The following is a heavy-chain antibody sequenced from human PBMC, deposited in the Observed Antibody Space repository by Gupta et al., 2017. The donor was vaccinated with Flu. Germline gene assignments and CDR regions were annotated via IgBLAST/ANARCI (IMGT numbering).Heavy chain of an antibody. D-gene: IGHD4-17*01. CDR3: AGGGNYGTFDY. Sequence: IGSYYWGWIRQPPGKGLEWIAYIYYDGTTNYNPSLKSRFTIAIDTSKKQFSLRVNSVTAADTAVYYCAGGGNYGTFDYWGQGTLVPVSS. V-gene: IGHV4-59*08. CDR1: IGSYY. J-gene: IGHJ4*02. CDR2: IYYDGTT.